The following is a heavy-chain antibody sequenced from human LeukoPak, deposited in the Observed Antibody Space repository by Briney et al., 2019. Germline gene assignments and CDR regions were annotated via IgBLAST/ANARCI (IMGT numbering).Heavy chain of an antibody. V-gene: IGHV3-21*01. CDR2: ISSSSSYI. CDR3: AKNYYDSTQNYYYYGMDV. Sequence: GGSLRLSCAASGFTFSSYSMNWVRQAPGKGLELLSSISSSSSYIYYADSVKCRFTISRNNANISLYLQMNSLRAEDTAVYYCAKNYYDSTQNYYYYGMDVWGQGTTGSVSS. J-gene: IGHJ6*02. CDR1: GFTFSSYS. D-gene: IGHD3-22*01.